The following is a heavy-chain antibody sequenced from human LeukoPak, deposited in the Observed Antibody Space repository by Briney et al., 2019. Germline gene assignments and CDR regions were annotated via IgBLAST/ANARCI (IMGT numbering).Heavy chain of an antibody. CDR2: IYTTGST. V-gene: IGHV4-4*07. J-gene: IGHJ3*02. CDR3: ARDTMTDAFDI. D-gene: IGHD3-22*01. CDR1: GASIGSFY. Sequence: TTSETLSLTCTVSGASIGSFYWSWIRQPAGKGLEWIGRIYTTGSTSYNPSLKSRVTMSVDTSKNQFSLKLSSVTAADTAVYYCARDTMTDAFDIWGQGTMVTVSS.